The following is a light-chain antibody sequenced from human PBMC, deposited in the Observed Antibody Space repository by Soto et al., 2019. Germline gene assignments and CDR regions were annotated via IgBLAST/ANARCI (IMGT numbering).Light chain of an antibody. Sequence: DIKLTQSPSFLPASMGDRVTITCRASQDFSNFLAWYQQKPGKAPKILIYAASSLQSGVPSRFSGSGSETDFTRTISSLQPEDFATYSCQQSYSTTWTFGQGTKVDIK. CDR3: QQSYSTTWT. V-gene: IGKV1-39*01. CDR2: AAS. J-gene: IGKJ1*01. CDR1: QDFSNF.